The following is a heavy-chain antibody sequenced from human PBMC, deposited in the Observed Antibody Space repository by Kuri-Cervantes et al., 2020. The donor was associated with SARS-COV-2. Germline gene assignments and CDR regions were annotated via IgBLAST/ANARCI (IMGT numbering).Heavy chain of an antibody. J-gene: IGHJ2*01. V-gene: IGHV3-11*05. D-gene: IGHD6-13*01. Sequence: GGSLRLSCAASGFTFSDYYMSWIRQAPGKGLEWVSYISSSSSYTNYADSVKGRFTISRDNAKNSLYLQMNSLRAEDTAVYYCAGDIRYSSSWNSRGYFDLWGRGTLVTVSS. CDR3: AGDIRYSSSWNSRGYFDL. CDR1: GFTFSDYY. CDR2: ISSSSSYT.